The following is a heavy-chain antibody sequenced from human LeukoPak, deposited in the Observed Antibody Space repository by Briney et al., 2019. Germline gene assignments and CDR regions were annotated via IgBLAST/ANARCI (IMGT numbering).Heavy chain of an antibody. CDR2: ISGSGGST. D-gene: IGHD1-1*01. Sequence: PGGSLRLSCVPSGFTFSSYAMSWVRQAPGKGLEWVSGISGSGGSTYYADSVKGRFTISRDNSKNTLYAQMNSLRAEDTAVYYCAPTRGIDSWGQGTLVTVSS. V-gene: IGHV3-23*01. CDR1: GFTFSSYA. J-gene: IGHJ5*01. CDR3: APTRGIDS.